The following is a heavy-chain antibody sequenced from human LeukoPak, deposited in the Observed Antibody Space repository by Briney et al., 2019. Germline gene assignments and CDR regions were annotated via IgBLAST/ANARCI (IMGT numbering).Heavy chain of an antibody. J-gene: IGHJ4*02. V-gene: IGHV3-7*04. Sequence: GGSLRLSCAASGFIFSSNWMCWVRQAPGKGLEWVANIKEDGSAKYSVDSVKGRFTISRDNAKNTLYLQMNSLTAEDTAVYYCARDSPGYGAYDLGWGQGTLVTVSS. CDR3: ARDSPGYGAYDLG. CDR1: GFIFSSNW. CDR2: IKEDGSAK. D-gene: IGHD5-12*01.